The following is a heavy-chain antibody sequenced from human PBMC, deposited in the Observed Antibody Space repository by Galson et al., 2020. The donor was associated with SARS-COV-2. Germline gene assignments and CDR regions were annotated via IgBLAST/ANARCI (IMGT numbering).Heavy chain of an antibody. D-gene: IGHD1-26*01. V-gene: IGHV3-74*01. J-gene: IGHJ4*02. Sequence: GESLKISCAASGFTFSNYWMHWVRQAPGKGLVWVSRINSNGSSISYADSVKGRFTISRDNAKNTLYLQMNSLRVEDTALYYCTATRAYWGQGTLVTVSS. CDR1: GFTFSNYW. CDR2: INSNGSSI. CDR3: TATRAY.